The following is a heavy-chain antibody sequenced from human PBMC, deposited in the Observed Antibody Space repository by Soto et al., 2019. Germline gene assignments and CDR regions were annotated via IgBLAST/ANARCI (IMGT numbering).Heavy chain of an antibody. D-gene: IGHD4-17*01. Sequence: QVQLLESGPGLVKPSETLSLTCTVSGGYITAYYWSWLRQSPGRGLEWIGYIYHTGTGDYHPSFEGRATISPDTSKNQFSLTLRSVTAADTAVYFCARAMIGNGGRGWFDPWGQGALVTVSS. CDR1: GGYITAYY. CDR2: IYHTGTG. V-gene: IGHV4-59*01. CDR3: ARAMIGNGGRGWFDP. J-gene: IGHJ5*02.